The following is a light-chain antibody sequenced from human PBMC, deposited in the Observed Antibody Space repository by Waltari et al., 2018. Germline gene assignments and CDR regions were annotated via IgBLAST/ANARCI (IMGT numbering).Light chain of an antibody. CDR1: QSVLHTSNKNNY. CDR3: QQYHTSPFT. V-gene: IGKV4-1*01. J-gene: IGKJ3*01. CDR2: WAS. Sequence: DIVMTQSPDSLAVFLGERATINCKSSQSVLHTSNKNNYLAWYQQKPGQPPKLLICWASTRESGVPDRFSGSGSGTDFTLTISSLQAEDVAIYYCQQYHTSPFTFGPGTKVDI.